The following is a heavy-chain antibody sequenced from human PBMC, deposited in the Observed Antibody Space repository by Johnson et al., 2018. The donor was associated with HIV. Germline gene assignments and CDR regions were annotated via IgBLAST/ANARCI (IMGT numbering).Heavy chain of an antibody. Sequence: QVQLVESGGGVVQPGRSLRLSCAASGFIFSTYGIHWVRQAPGKGLEWVAVISFDGNNKHYADSVRGRFTVSRDNSKNTLYLQMNSLRGDDTAVYYCARPAIVVLPAGAFDIWGPGTMVTVSS. V-gene: IGHV3-30*19. CDR3: ARPAIVVLPAGAFDI. D-gene: IGHD2-2*01. J-gene: IGHJ3*02. CDR2: ISFDGNNK. CDR1: GFIFSTYG.